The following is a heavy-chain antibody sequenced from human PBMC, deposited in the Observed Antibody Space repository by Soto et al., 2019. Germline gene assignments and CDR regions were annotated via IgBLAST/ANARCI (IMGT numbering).Heavy chain of an antibody. CDR2: IKSKTDGGTT. V-gene: IGHV3-15*01. Sequence: PGGSLRLSCAASGFTFSNAWMSWVRQAPGKGLEWVGRIKSKTDGGTTDYAAPVKGRFTISRDDSKNTLYLQMNSLKTEDTAVYYCTTAANPYYDILTGYLFWGQGTTVTVSS. D-gene: IGHD3-9*01. J-gene: IGHJ6*02. CDR3: TTAANPYYDILTGYLF. CDR1: GFTFSNAW.